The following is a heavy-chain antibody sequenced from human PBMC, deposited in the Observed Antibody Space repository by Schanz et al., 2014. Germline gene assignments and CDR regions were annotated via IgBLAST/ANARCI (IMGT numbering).Heavy chain of an antibody. CDR1: EFTFSTDA. CDR3: ARGGPAYYFDD. CDR2: IYIGGNT. J-gene: IGHJ4*02. V-gene: IGHV3-66*01. Sequence: DVHLLESGGGLVQPGGSLRLSCAASEFTFSTDAMSWVRQAPGKGLEWLSFIYIGGNTYYADSVKGRFTISRDNSKNTVYIQMNSLRAEDTAVYYCARGGPAYYFDDWGQGTLVTVSS.